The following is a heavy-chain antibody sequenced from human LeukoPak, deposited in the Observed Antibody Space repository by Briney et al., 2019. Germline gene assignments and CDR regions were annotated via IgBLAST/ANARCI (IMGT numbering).Heavy chain of an antibody. CDR1: GGSISSYY. CDR2: IYYSGNT. J-gene: IGHJ4*02. CDR3: ARVGSGSFDY. Sequence: TSETLSLTCTVSGGSISSYYWSWLRQAPGKGLEWIGYIYYSGNTNYNPSLKSRVTISIDTSKNQFYLKLISVTAADTAVYYCARVGSGSFDYGGQGTLVTVSS. V-gene: IGHV4-59*01. D-gene: IGHD1-26*01.